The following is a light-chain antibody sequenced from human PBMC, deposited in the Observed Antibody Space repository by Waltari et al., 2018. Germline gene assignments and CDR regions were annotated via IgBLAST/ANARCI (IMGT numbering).Light chain of an antibody. CDR1: QNVLYSPNNRNY. CDR3: QQYYTTPRVT. Sequence: DFVMTQSPDSLAVSLGERATINFKSSQNVLYSPNNRNYLAWYQQKPGQPPKLLIYWASTRRSGVADRFTGSGSGTGLTFTISSLQAEDVAVYSCQQYYTTPRVTFGPGTKVDIK. CDR2: WAS. J-gene: IGKJ3*01. V-gene: IGKV4-1*01.